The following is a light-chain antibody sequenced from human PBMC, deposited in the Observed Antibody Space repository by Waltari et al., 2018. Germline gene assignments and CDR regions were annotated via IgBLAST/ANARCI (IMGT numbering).Light chain of an antibody. J-gene: IGLJ3*02. V-gene: IGLV6-57*01. Sequence: NFMLTQPHSVSESPGKTVTISCTRSSGSIASNYVQWYQQRPGSSPTTVIYADNQRPPGFPGRFSGSIDSSSNSASLTISGLKTEDEADYYCQSYDSSNQVFGGGTKLTVL. CDR1: SGSIASNY. CDR3: QSYDSSNQV. CDR2: ADN.